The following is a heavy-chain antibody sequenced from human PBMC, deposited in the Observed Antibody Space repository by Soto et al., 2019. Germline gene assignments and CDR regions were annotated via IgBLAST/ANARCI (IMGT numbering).Heavy chain of an antibody. CDR2: IYYSGST. V-gene: IGHV4-59*01. D-gene: IGHD6-6*01. Sequence: QVQLQESGPGLVKPSETLSLTCIVSGGSISSYYWSWIRQPPGKGLEWIGYIYYSGSTNYNPSLKSRVTISVDTSKNQFSLKLSSVTAADTAVYYCARDRSLYSSSSGYYYGMDVWGQGTTVTVSS. CDR1: GGSISSYY. J-gene: IGHJ6*02. CDR3: ARDRSLYSSSSGYYYGMDV.